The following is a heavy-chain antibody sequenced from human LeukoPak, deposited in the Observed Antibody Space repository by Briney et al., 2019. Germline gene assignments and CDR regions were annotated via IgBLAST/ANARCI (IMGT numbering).Heavy chain of an antibody. CDR2: IYSGGSR. CDR1: GFTLSNNY. J-gene: IGHJ4*02. V-gene: IGHV3-53*01. Sequence: GGSLRLSCAASGFTLSNNYMSWVRQAPGKGLEWVSLIYSGGSRYYADSVKGRFTLSRDNSKNTLYLQMNSLRADDTAVYYCASYSSLDFWGQGALVTVSS. D-gene: IGHD3-22*01. CDR3: ASYSSLDF.